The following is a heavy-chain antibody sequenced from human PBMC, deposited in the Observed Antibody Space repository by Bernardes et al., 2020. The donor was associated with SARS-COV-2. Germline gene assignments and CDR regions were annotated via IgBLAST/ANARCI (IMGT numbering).Heavy chain of an antibody. CDR3: ARHVPYYYDSSGLDY. V-gene: IGHV4-39*01. J-gene: IGHJ4*02. CDR1: GDSISKTNYY. Sequence: SETLSLTCAVSGDSISKTNYYWGWIRQPPGKGLEWIGTIYYSGNTYYNPSLKSRVTISVDTSKNQFSLKLSSVTAADTAVYYCARHVPYYYDSSGLDYWGQGTLVTVSS. CDR2: IYYSGNT. D-gene: IGHD3-22*01.